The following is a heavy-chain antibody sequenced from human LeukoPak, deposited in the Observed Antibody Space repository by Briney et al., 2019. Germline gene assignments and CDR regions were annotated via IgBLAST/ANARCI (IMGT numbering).Heavy chain of an antibody. V-gene: IGHV3-23*01. CDR1: GFTFSSYS. Sequence: GGSLRLSCAASGFTFSSYSMNWVRQAPGKGLEWVSAISAGGDDTYYADSVKGRFTISRDNSKNTLYLQMYSLRAEDTAVYFCVSAEGDSWGQGTLVTVSS. J-gene: IGHJ5*01. CDR2: ISAGGDDT. CDR3: VSAEGDS.